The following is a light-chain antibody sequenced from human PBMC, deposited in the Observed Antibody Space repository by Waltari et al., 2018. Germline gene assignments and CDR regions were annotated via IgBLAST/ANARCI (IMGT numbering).Light chain of an antibody. V-gene: IGKV4-1*01. Sequence: DIVMTQSPASLAVCLGERATINCQSSQSVLYSSNSKNYLAWYQQKPGQPPKLLIYWASTRESGVPDRFSGSGSGTDFTLTITSLQAEDVAVYYCQQYYSTPRAFGQGTKVEIK. CDR3: QQYYSTPRA. J-gene: IGKJ1*01. CDR1: QSVLYSSNSKNY. CDR2: WAS.